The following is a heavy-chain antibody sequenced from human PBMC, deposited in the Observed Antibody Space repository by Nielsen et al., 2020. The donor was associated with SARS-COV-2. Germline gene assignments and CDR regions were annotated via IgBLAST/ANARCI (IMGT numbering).Heavy chain of an antibody. V-gene: IGHV3-9*01. J-gene: IGHJ4*02. D-gene: IGHD6-19*01. CDR2: INWNSGSI. CDR1: GFTFDDYA. Sequence: SLRLSCAASGFTFDDYAMHWVRQAPGKGLEWVSGINWNSGSIGYADSVKGRFIISRDNAKNSLYLQMNSLRADDTALYYCAKAYSGGWYWCLDSWGQGTLVTVSS. CDR3: AKAYSGGWYWCLDS.